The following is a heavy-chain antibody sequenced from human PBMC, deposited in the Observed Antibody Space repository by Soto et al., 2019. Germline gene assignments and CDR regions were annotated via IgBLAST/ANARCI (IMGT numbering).Heavy chain of an antibody. D-gene: IGHD2-2*01. V-gene: IGHV3-66*01. J-gene: IGHJ6*02. CDR1: GFTVSSNY. Sequence: GSLRLSCAASGFTVSSNYMSWVRQAPGKGLEWVSVIYSGGSTYYADSVKGRFTISRDNSKNTLYLQMNSLRAEDTALYYCARARSTGVPYYYYYDMDVWGQGTTVTVSS. CDR2: IYSGGST. CDR3: ARARSTGVPYYYYYDMDV.